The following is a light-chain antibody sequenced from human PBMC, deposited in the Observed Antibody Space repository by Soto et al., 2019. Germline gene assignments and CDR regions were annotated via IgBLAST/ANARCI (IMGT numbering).Light chain of an antibody. CDR2: GNS. J-gene: IGLJ2*01. Sequence: QSVLTQPPSVSGAPGQRVTISCTGSSSNIGAGYDVHWYQQLPGTAPKLLIYGNSNRPSGVPDRFSGSKSGTSASLAITGLQAEDEADYYCQSYDSSSGKMVFGGGTKLTVL. CDR1: SSNIGAGYD. CDR3: QSYDSSSGKMV. V-gene: IGLV1-40*01.